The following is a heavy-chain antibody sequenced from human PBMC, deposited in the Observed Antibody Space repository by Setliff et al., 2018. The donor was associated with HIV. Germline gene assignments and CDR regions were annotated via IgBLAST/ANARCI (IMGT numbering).Heavy chain of an antibody. CDR1: GASISSHY. D-gene: IGHD1-1*01. Sequence: SETLSLTCTVSGASISSHYWSWVRQPPGKGLEWIGEIYHGGSTNYNSSLKSRVTISVDMSKNQFSLRLSSVTAAETAVYYCARGGDGYNPGGGTFDHWGQGTLVTVSS. V-gene: IGHV4-4*02. CDR2: IYHGGST. CDR3: ARGGDGYNPGGGTFDH. J-gene: IGHJ4*02.